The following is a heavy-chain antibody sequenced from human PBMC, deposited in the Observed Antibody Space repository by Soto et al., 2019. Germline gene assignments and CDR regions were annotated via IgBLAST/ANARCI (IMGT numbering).Heavy chain of an antibody. Sequence: SVKVSCKASGGTFSSYTISWVRQAPGQGLEWMGRIIPILGIANYAQKFQGRVTITADKSTSTAYMELSSLRSEDTAVYYCARAGSYYDSSGYYGYWGQGTLVSVSS. V-gene: IGHV1-69*02. CDR1: GGTFSSYT. CDR2: IIPILGIA. J-gene: IGHJ4*02. D-gene: IGHD3-22*01. CDR3: ARAGSYYDSSGYYGY.